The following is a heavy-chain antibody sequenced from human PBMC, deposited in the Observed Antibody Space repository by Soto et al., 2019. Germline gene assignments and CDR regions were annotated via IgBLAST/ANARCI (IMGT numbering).Heavy chain of an antibody. CDR3: ASLIVATSGYFAY. D-gene: IGHD5-12*01. CDR1: GGSISSYY. J-gene: IGHJ4*02. Sequence: SETLSLTCTVSGGSISSYYWSWIRQPPGKGLEWIGYIYYSGSTNYNPSLKSRVTISVDTSKNQFSLKLSSVTAADTAVYYCASLIVATSGYFAYWGQGTLVTVSS. V-gene: IGHV4-59*01. CDR2: IYYSGST.